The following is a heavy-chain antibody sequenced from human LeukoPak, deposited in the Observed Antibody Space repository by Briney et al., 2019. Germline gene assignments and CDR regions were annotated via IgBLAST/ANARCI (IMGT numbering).Heavy chain of an antibody. Sequence: GGSLRLSCAASGFTFSSYSMNWVRQAPGKGLEWVSSISSSSSYIYYADSVKGRFTISRDNSKNTLHLQMNSLRAEDTAVYYCARGEAVGYTVERLWWGQGTLVTVSS. CDR2: ISSSSSYI. D-gene: IGHD5/OR15-5a*01. CDR3: ARGEAVGYTVERLW. J-gene: IGHJ4*02. CDR1: GFTFSSYS. V-gene: IGHV3-21*04.